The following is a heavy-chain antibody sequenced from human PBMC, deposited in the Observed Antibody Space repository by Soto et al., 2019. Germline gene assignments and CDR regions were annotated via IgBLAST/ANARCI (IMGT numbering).Heavy chain of an antibody. Sequence: PGGSLRLSCATSGFTFSTYAMSWVRQAPGKGLEWVSGISGSGGSTNYADSVKGRVTISRDNSKNTLYLQMNSLRAEDTAVYYCAKAYRDVVVVVSAKFPNWFDPWGQGTLVTVS. CDR3: AKAYRDVVVVVSAKFPNWFDP. V-gene: IGHV3-23*01. D-gene: IGHD2-15*01. CDR1: GFTFSTYA. CDR2: ISGSGGST. J-gene: IGHJ5*02.